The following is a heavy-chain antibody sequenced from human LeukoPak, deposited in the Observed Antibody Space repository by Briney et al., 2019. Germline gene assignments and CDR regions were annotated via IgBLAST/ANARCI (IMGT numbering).Heavy chain of an antibody. Sequence: PSETLSLTCAVYGGSFSGYYWSLIRQPPGKGLEWIGEINHSGSTNYNPSLKSRVTISVDTSKNQFSLKLSSVTAADTAVYYCARGLGARGYWGQGTLVTVSS. V-gene: IGHV4-34*01. CDR3: ARGLGARGY. CDR2: INHSGST. J-gene: IGHJ4*02. CDR1: GGSFSGYY. D-gene: IGHD6-6*01.